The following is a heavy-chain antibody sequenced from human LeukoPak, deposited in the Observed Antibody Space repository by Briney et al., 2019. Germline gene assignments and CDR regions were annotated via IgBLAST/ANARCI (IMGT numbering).Heavy chain of an antibody. CDR1: GGSFSGYY. J-gene: IGHJ4*02. D-gene: IGHD3-22*01. CDR2: INHSGST. V-gene: IGHV4-34*01. Sequence: SETLSLTCAVYGGSFSGYYWSWIRQPPGKGLEWIGEINHSGSTNYNPSLESRVTISVDTSKNQFSLKLSSVTAADTAVYYCAIGRRSYYDSSGYKYFDYWGQGTLVTVSS. CDR3: AIGRRSYYDSSGYKYFDY.